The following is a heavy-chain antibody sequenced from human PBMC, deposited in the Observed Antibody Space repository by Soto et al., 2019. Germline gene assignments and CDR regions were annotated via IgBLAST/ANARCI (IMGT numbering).Heavy chain of an antibody. J-gene: IGHJ6*02. Sequence: QVQLVQSGAGVKKPGASVKVSCKASGYTFTSYGISWVRQAPGQGLEWMGWISAYNGNTNYAQKLQGRVTMTTDTSTSTAYMELRSLRSDDTAVYYCARDEVRSKAAAIFRDYYYYGMDVWGQGTTVTVSS. CDR1: GYTFTSYG. V-gene: IGHV1-18*01. CDR3: ARDEVRSKAAAIFRDYYYYGMDV. CDR2: ISAYNGNT. D-gene: IGHD6-13*01.